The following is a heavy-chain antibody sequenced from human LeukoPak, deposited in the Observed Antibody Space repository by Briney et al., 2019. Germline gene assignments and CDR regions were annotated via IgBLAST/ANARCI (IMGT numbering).Heavy chain of an antibody. D-gene: IGHD4-11*01. CDR2: ITSDGSTT. Sequence: PGGSLRLSCAASGFTFSNYWMQWVRPAPGKGLVWVSHITSDGSTTTYADSVKGRFTTSRDNAKNTLYLQMNSLRAEDTAVYYCVRDNYGVDYWGQGTLVTVSS. J-gene: IGHJ4*02. V-gene: IGHV3-74*01. CDR1: GFTFSNYW. CDR3: VRDNYGVDY.